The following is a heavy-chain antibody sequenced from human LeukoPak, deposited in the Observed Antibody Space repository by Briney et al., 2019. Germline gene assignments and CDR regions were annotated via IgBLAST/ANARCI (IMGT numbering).Heavy chain of an antibody. CDR3: ASRGPYDYVWGSYGPNDAFDI. CDR2: IYYSGST. J-gene: IGHJ3*02. D-gene: IGHD3-16*01. Sequence: SETLSLTCTVSGGSISSGGYYWSWIRQHPGKGLEWIGYIYYSGSTYYNPSLKSRVTISVDTSKNQFSLKLSSVTAADTAAYYCASRGPYDYVWGSYGPNDAFDIWGQGTMVTVSS. V-gene: IGHV4-31*03. CDR1: GGSISSGGYY.